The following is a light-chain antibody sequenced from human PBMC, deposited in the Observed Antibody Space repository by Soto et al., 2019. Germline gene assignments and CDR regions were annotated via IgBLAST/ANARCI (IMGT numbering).Light chain of an antibody. Sequence: EIVLTQSPGTLSLSPGERATLSCRASQSVSSSFLAWYQQKPGQAPRLLVYGASNRATGIPDRFSGSGSETDFILTISRLEPEDFAVYYCQQYGSSPWTFGQGTKVEIQ. CDR2: GAS. J-gene: IGKJ1*01. CDR1: QSVSSSF. CDR3: QQYGSSPWT. V-gene: IGKV3-20*01.